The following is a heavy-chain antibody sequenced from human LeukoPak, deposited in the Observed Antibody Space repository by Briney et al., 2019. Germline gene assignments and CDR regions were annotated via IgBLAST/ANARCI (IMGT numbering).Heavy chain of an antibody. CDR3: ARVRKRYSSSWYFDY. V-gene: IGHV1-69*05. CDR2: IIPIFGTA. J-gene: IGHJ4*02. D-gene: IGHD6-13*01. CDR1: GGTFSSYA. Sequence: SVKVSCKASGGTFSSYAISWVRQAPGQGLEWMGRIIPIFGTANYAQKFQGRVTITTDESTCTAYMELSSLRSEDTAVYYCARVRKRYSSSWYFDYWGQGTLVTVSS.